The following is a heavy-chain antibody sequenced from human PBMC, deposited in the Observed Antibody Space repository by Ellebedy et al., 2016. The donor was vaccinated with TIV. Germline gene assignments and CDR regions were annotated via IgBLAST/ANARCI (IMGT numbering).Heavy chain of an antibody. CDR1: EFTFRRYA. CDR3: AKEGHTSGWTFADD. D-gene: IGHD6-19*01. J-gene: IGHJ4*02. V-gene: IGHV3-30*04. CDR2: ISKDGSER. Sequence: GESLKISXAASEFTFRRYAMHWVRQAPGKGLESLAVISKDGSERYYADSAKGRFTISRDNSNNTLYLQMNSLRAEETAVYYCAKEGHTSGWTFADDWGQGTLVTVSS.